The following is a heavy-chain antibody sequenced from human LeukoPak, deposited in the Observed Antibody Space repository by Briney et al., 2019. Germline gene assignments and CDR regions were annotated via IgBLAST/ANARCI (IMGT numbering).Heavy chain of an antibody. CDR2: ISSSSGYI. V-gene: IGHV3-21*01. J-gene: IGHJ3*01. Sequence: GGSLRLSSAASGFTFSSSSMNWVRQAPGKGLEWVSSISSSSGYIYYADSVKGRFTISRDNAKNSLYLQMNSLRAEDTAVYYCARNGVVSDAFDVWGQGTMVTVSS. CDR3: ARNGVVSDAFDV. CDR1: GFTFSSSS. D-gene: IGHD3-3*01.